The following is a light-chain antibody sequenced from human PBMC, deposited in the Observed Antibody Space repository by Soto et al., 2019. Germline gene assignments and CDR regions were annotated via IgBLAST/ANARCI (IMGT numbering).Light chain of an antibody. CDR3: QQLKSYSIT. V-gene: IGKV1-9*01. CDR1: QSISTY. J-gene: IGKJ5*01. CDR2: AAS. Sequence: DIHMTQSPSSLSASVGDRVTITCRASQSISTYLNWYSHNPGKAPTLLIYAASTLQSGVPSRFSGSGSGTELTLTISRLKPEDGATYECQQLKSYSITFCQGTRLEIK.